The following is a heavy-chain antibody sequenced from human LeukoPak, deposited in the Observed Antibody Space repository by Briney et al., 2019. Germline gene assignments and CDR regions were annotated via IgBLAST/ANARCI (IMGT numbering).Heavy chain of an antibody. Sequence: SETLSLTCGVYGGSFSGYYWSWIRQPPGKGLEWIGEINHRGSTNYNPSLKSRVTISVDTSKNRFSLKLTSLTAADMAVYYCARLSYYGDYGPIDYWGQGTLVTVSS. J-gene: IGHJ4*02. CDR3: ARLSYYGDYGPIDY. V-gene: IGHV4-34*01. CDR2: INHRGST. D-gene: IGHD4-17*01. CDR1: GGSFSGYY.